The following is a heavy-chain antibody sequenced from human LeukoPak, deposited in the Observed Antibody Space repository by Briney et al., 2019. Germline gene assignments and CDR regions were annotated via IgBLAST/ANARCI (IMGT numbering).Heavy chain of an antibody. D-gene: IGHD6-13*01. CDR2: IYYSGST. J-gene: IGHJ5*02. CDR3: ARHRRAPGIAAAGTHWFDP. CDR1: GGSISSYY. Sequence: SETLSLTCTVSGGSISSYYWSWIRQPPGKGLEWIGYIYYSGSTNYNPSLKSRVTISVDTSKNQFSLKLSSVTAADTAVYYCARHRRAPGIAAAGTHWFDPWGQGTLVTVSS. V-gene: IGHV4-59*08.